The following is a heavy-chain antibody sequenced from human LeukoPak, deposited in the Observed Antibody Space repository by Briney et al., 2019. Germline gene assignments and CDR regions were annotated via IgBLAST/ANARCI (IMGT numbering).Heavy chain of an antibody. D-gene: IGHD6-25*01. V-gene: IGHV4-34*01. Sequence: SETLSLTCAVYGGSFSGYCWSWIRQPPGKGLEWIGEINHSGSTNYNPSIKSRVTISVDKAKNKSSLNLSSVTAADTPVYYCAGAAALGHNWIDPWRQRSLASVPS. CDR1: GGSFSGYC. CDR3: AGAAALGHNWIDP. CDR2: INHSGST. J-gene: IGHJ5*01.